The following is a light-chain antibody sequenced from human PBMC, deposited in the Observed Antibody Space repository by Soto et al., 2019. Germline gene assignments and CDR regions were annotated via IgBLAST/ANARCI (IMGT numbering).Light chain of an antibody. CDR3: QQYGSSPWT. CDR2: AAS. Sequence: IAMTQSPATLSVSPGEGATLSCRASQNVRGSYLAWYQQKPGQAPRLLISAASRRATGVPDRFSGSGSGTDFTLTISRLDPEDFAVYYCQQYGSSPWTFGQGTKVDI. V-gene: IGKV3-20*01. J-gene: IGKJ1*01. CDR1: QNVRGSY.